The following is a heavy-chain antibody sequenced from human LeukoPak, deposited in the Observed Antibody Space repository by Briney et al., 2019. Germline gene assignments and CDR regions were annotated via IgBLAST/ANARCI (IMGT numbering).Heavy chain of an antibody. CDR1: GFTLSSYC. V-gene: IGHV3-21*04. CDR3: ARAADYYDSRPFDY. D-gene: IGHD3-22*01. J-gene: IGHJ4*02. Sequence: GGSLRLSCAASGFTLSSYCMNWVRQAPGKGLEWVSSISSSSSYIYYADSVKGRFTISRDNAKHSLYLQMNSLRAEDTAVYYCARAADYYDSRPFDYWGQGTLVTVSS. CDR2: ISSSSSYI.